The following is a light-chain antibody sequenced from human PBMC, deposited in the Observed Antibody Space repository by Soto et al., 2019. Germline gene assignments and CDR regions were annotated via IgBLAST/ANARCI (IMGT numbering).Light chain of an antibody. J-gene: IGKJ4*01. V-gene: IGKV4-1*01. CDR3: QQYYSTFLT. CDR2: WAS. CDR1: QSVLYSSNNKNC. Sequence: DIVMTQSPDSLAVSLGERATINCKSSQSVLYSSNNKNCLAWYQQKPGQPPKLLIYWASTRESGVPDRFSASGSWKDFNLTISSLQAEDGAVYYCQQYYSTFLTFGGGTKVEIK.